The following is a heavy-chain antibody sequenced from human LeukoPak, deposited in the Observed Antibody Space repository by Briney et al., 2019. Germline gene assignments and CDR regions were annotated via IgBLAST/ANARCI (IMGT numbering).Heavy chain of an antibody. V-gene: IGHV4-59*12. CDR2: VYDSGST. J-gene: IGHJ4*02. CDR3: ARDGTTSFEGY. Sequence: SETLSLTCSVSGDSISSYYRSWIRQPPGKGLEWIGYVYDSGSTAYNPSLKSRVTISIDTSKNRFSLNLSSVTAADTAVYYCARDGTTSFEGYWGQGTLVTVSS. CDR1: GDSISSYY. D-gene: IGHD3-3*01.